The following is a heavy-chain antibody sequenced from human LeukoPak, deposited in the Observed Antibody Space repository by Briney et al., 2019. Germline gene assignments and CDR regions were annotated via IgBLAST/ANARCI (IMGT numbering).Heavy chain of an antibody. CDR3: ARLPRGYCRGGSCYDWFDP. CDR1: GYTFSGYW. J-gene: IGHJ5*02. CDR2: IYPGDSDT. Sequence: KNGESPKISCQGSGYTFSGYWIAWVRQMPGKGLELMGIIYPGDSDTRYSPSFEGQVTISADKSISTAYLQWSSLKASDTAMYYCARLPRGYCRGGSCYDWFDPWGQGTLVTVSS. V-gene: IGHV5-51*01. D-gene: IGHD2-15*01.